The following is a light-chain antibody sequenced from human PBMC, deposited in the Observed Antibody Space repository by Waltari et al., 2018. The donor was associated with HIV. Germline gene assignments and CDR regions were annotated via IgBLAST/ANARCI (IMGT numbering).Light chain of an antibody. J-gene: IGKJ1*01. CDR2: AAS. Sequence: EIVLTQSPGTLSLSPGERATLSCRASLSVSSSYLAWYQHKPGKAPKLLIYAASSLQSGVPSRFGGSGSGTDFTLTISSLQPEEFTTYYCQHSWTFGQGTKVEIK. V-gene: IGKV3-20*01. CDR1: LSVSSSY. CDR3: QHSWT.